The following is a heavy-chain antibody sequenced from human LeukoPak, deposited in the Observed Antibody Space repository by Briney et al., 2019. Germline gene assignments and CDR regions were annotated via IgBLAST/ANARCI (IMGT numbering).Heavy chain of an antibody. Sequence: PSETLSLTCTVSGGSISSYYWSWIRQPPGKGLEWLGYIYYSGSTNYNPSLKSRVTISVDTSKNQFSLKLSSVTAADTAVYYCARRVNYDVPFDPWGQGTLVTVSS. D-gene: IGHD3-3*01. CDR1: GGSISSYY. J-gene: IGHJ5*02. CDR3: ARRVNYDVPFDP. V-gene: IGHV4-59*08. CDR2: IYYSGST.